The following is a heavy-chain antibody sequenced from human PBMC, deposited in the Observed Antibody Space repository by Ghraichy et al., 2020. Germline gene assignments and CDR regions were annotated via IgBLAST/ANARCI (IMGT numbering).Heavy chain of an antibody. CDR3: ARLFPRTGTGMDV. CDR1: GFTFSSYT. D-gene: IGHD1-1*01. J-gene: IGHJ6*02. Sequence: GGSLRLSCAASGFTFSSYTMYWVRQAPGRGLEWVAVMSFYGDNQYYADSVKGRFTISRDNSKNTLYLQMSSLRAEDTAVYYCARLFPRTGTGMDVWGQGTTVTVSS. V-gene: IGHV3-30*04. CDR2: MSFYGDNQ.